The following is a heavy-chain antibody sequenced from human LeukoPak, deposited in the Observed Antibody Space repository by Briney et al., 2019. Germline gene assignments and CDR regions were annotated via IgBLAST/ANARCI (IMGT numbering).Heavy chain of an antibody. D-gene: IGHD3-22*01. Sequence: SETLSLTCTVSGGSISSHYWSWIRQPPGKGLEWIGYIYNSGSTNYNPSLKSRVTISVDTSKNQFSLKLSSVTAADTAVYYCARGRRSAYPLDAFDIWRQGTMVTVSS. V-gene: IGHV4-59*11. CDR1: GGSISSHY. J-gene: IGHJ3*02. CDR2: IYNSGST. CDR3: ARGRRSAYPLDAFDI.